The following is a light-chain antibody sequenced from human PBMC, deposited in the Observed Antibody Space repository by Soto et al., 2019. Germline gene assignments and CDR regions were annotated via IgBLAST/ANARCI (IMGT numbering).Light chain of an antibody. CDR1: QSISSY. Sequence: DIQMTQSPSSLSASVGDRVTITCRASQSISSYLNWYQQKPGKAPKLLIYAASSLQSGVPSRFSGSGSGTDFTLTISSLQPDDFATYYCQQSYSTPPRFTFGPGTKVDIK. J-gene: IGKJ3*01. CDR3: QQSYSTPPRFT. CDR2: AAS. V-gene: IGKV1-39*01.